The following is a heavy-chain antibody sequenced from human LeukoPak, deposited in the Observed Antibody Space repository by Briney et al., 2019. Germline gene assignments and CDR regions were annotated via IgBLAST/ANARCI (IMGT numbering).Heavy chain of an antibody. CDR3: ARGTPTIVVVPAATA. J-gene: IGHJ4*02. CDR2: ISYDGSNK. CDR1: GFTFSSYA. Sequence: GGSLRLSCAASGFTFSSYAMHWVRQAPGKGLEWVAVISYDGSNKYYADSVKGRFTISRDNSKNTLYLQMNSLRAEDTAVYYCARGTPTIVVVPAATAWGQGTLVTVSS. V-gene: IGHV3-30-3*01. D-gene: IGHD2-2*01.